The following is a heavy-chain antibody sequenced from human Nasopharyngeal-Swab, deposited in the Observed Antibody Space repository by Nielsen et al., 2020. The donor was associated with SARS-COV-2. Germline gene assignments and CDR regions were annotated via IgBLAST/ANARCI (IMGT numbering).Heavy chain of an antibody. D-gene: IGHD7-27*01. J-gene: IGHJ4*02. CDR3: ARDLDRGNWGRRGYFDY. CDR1: GYTFSSYD. V-gene: IGHV7-4-1*02. CDR2: INTNTGNP. Sequence: ASVKVSCKASGYTFSSYDINWVRQASGQGLEWMGWINTNTGNPTYAQGFTGRFVFSLDTSVSTAYLQISSLKAEDTAVYYCARDLDRGNWGRRGYFDYWGQGTLVTVSS.